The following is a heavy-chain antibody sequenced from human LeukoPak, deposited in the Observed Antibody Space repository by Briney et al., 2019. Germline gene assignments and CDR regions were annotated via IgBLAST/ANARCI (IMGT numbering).Heavy chain of an antibody. J-gene: IGHJ4*02. Sequence: GGSLRLSCAASRFTFSSYSMNWVRQAPGKGLEWVSSISTSSSYIYYTDSVKGRFTISRDNARNSLYLQMNSLRAEDTAVYYCARDTYYYGSGSYYKDYWGQGTLVTVSS. CDR1: RFTFSSYS. CDR2: ISTSSSYI. V-gene: IGHV3-21*01. CDR3: ARDTYYYGSGSYYKDY. D-gene: IGHD3-10*01.